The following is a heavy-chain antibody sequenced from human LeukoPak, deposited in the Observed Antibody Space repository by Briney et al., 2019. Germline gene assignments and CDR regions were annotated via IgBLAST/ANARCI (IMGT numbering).Heavy chain of an antibody. Sequence: PGGSLRLSCAASGFTFIDYAMHWVRHVPGKGLEWVSAIGIRGDTHYSGSVKGRFTISRENAESSLYLQMNSLRAEDTAVYYCARGGIQVSGIDEFDYWGQGTLVTVSS. V-gene: IGHV3-13*01. CDR3: ARGGIQVSGIDEFDY. CDR1: GFTFIDYA. CDR2: IGIRGDT. D-gene: IGHD6-19*01. J-gene: IGHJ4*02.